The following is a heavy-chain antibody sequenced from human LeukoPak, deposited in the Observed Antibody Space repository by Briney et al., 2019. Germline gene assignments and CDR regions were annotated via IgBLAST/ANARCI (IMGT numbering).Heavy chain of an antibody. Sequence: ASVKVSCKATGYTFSMYNMHWVRQAPGQGLEWMGIINPSDGSTNYAQKFQGRVTLTRDMSTSTDYLELSSLRSEDTAVYYCARDNSVRDEAWWFSPWGQGTLVTVSS. CDR2: INPSDGST. D-gene: IGHD5-24*01. J-gene: IGHJ5*02. V-gene: IGHV1-46*01. CDR1: GYTFSMYN. CDR3: ARDNSVRDEAWWFSP.